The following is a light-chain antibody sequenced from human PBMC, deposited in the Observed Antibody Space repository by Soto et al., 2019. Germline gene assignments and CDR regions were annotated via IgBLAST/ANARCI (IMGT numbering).Light chain of an antibody. V-gene: IGLV1-51*01. J-gene: IGLJ2*01. Sequence: QSVLTQPPSVSAAPGQKVTITYSGSSSNIGNNYVSWYQQLPGTAPKLLIYDNNKRPSGIPDRFSGSKSGTSGTLDITGLQTGDEADYYCATWDGSQPAEVFGGGTQLTVL. CDR3: ATWDGSQPAEV. CDR2: DNN. CDR1: SSNIGNNY.